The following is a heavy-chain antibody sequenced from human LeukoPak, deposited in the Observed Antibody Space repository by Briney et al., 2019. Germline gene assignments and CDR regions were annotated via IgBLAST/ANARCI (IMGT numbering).Heavy chain of an antibody. CDR2: IYYHENT. Sequence: PSETLSLTCTVSGGSISSSSDYWGWIRQAPGKGLEWIGSIYYHENTYYNSSLKSRVTISVDTSKNQFSLKLSSVTAADTAVYYCASLGGGYYYDSSGYPPDAFDIWGQGTMVTVSS. CDR1: GGSISSSSDY. CDR3: ASLGGGYYYDSSGYPPDAFDI. D-gene: IGHD3-22*01. V-gene: IGHV4-39*01. J-gene: IGHJ3*02.